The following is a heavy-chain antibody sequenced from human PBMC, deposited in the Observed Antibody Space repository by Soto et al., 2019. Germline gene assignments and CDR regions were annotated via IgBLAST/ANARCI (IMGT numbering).Heavy chain of an antibody. Sequence: QVQLVESGGGVVQPGRSLRLSCSASGFTFGSYGLHWVRQAPGKGLEWVAVIWYDGTKQYNEDSVKGRFTISRDNSKNTLYLQMNNLRAEDTALYYCGRDGGSYHIDYWGQGTLVTVSS. CDR2: IWYDGTKQ. CDR1: GFTFGSYG. CDR3: GRDGGSYHIDY. V-gene: IGHV3-33*01. D-gene: IGHD2-2*01. J-gene: IGHJ4*02.